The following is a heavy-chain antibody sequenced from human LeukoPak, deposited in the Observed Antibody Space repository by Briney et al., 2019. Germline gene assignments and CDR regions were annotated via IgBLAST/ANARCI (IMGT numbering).Heavy chain of an antibody. CDR2: IYYSGST. CDR1: GGSISSSSYY. D-gene: IGHD1-14*01. V-gene: IGHV4-39*07. Sequence: SETLSLTSTVPGGSISSSSYYWGWIRQPPGKGLEWIGSIYYSGSTYYNPSLKSRVTISVDTSKNQFSLKLSSVTAADTAVYYCARRSRKVPFDIWGQGTMVTVSS. J-gene: IGHJ3*02. CDR3: ARRSRKVPFDI.